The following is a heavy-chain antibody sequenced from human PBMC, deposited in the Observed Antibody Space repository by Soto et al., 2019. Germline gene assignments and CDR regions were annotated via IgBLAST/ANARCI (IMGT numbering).Heavy chain of an antibody. CDR2: ISAYNGNT. CDR3: ARGWNDFPH. V-gene: IGHV1-18*01. J-gene: IGHJ1*01. Sequence: ASVKVSCKASGYTFTSYGISWVRQAPGQGLEWMGWISAYNGNTNCAQKLQGRVTLTTDTSTSTVYMELSSLRSEDTAVYYCARGWNDFPHWGQGTLVTVSS. D-gene: IGHD1-1*01. CDR1: GYTFTSYG.